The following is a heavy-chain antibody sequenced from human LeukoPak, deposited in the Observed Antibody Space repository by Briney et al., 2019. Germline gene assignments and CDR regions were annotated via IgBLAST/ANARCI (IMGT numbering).Heavy chain of an antibody. CDR3: ASRGPKDIVVVPAAPWAFDI. CDR2: IYHSGST. Sequence: SETLSLTCAVSGYSISSGYYWGWIRQPPGKGLEWIGSIYHSGSTYYNPSLKSRVTISVDTSKNQFSLKLSSVTAADTAVYYRASRGPKDIVVVPAAPWAFDIWGQGTMVTVSS. J-gene: IGHJ3*02. V-gene: IGHV4-38-2*01. D-gene: IGHD2-2*01. CDR1: GYSISSGYY.